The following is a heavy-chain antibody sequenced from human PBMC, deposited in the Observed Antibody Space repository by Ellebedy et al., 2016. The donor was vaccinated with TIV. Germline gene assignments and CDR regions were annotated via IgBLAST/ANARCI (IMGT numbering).Heavy chain of an antibody. J-gene: IGHJ4*02. CDR3: ARDGVTTRLSLFDY. CDR1: GFTFSSFR. Sequence: GESLKTSCGAPGFTFSSFRMGWVRRAPGKGLERVATNNEAGNDKNYGDSVKGRFTISRDNAKNSLYLQMNSLRVEDTDVNYCARDGVTTRLSLFDYWGQGTLVTASS. CDR2: NNEAGNDK. V-gene: IGHV3-7*01. D-gene: IGHD4-11*01.